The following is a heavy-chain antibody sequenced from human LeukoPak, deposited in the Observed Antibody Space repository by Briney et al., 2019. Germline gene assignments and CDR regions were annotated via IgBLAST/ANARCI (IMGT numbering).Heavy chain of an antibody. CDR1: GGSISSGSYY. V-gene: IGHV4-61*02. J-gene: IGHJ6*03. CDR3: ARAQNPDDYYYYMDV. D-gene: IGHD1-14*01. Sequence: SETLSLTCTVSGGSISSGSYYWSWIRQPAGKGLEWIGRIYTSGSTNYNPSLKSRVTMSVDTSKNQFSLKLSSVTAADTAVYYCARAQNPDDYYYYMDVWGKGTTVTISS. CDR2: IYTSGST.